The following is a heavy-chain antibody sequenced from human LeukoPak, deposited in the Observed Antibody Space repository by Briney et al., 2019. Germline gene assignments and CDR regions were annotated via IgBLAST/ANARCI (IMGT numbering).Heavy chain of an antibody. V-gene: IGHV3-30-3*01. Sequence: GSLRLSCAASGFTFSSYAMHWVRQAPGKGLEWVAVISYDGSNKYYADSVKGRFTISRDNSKNTLYLQMNSLRAEDTAVYYCARDVVWEHTAFDIWGQGTMVTVSS. CDR3: ARDVVWEHTAFDI. J-gene: IGHJ3*02. CDR2: ISYDGSNK. D-gene: IGHD1-26*01. CDR1: GFTFSSYA.